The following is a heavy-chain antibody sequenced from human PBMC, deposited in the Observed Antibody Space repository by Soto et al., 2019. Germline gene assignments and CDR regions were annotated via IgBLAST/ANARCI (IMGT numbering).Heavy chain of an antibody. CDR2: IYYSGST. CDR3: ARHGASATMIDY. V-gene: IGHV4-59*08. J-gene: IGHJ4*02. Sequence: SETLSLTCTVSGGSISSYYWSWIRQPPGKGLEWIGYIYYSGSTNYNPSLKSRVTISVDTSKNQFSLKLSSVTAADTAVYYCARHGASATMIDYWGQGTLVTVSS. D-gene: IGHD6-25*01. CDR1: GGSISSYY.